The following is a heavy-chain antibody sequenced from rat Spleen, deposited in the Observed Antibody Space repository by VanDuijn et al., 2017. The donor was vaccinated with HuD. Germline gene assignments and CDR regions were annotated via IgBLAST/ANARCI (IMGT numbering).Heavy chain of an antibody. CDR3: TRLVEGIDDY. J-gene: IGHJ2*01. Sequence: EVQLVESGGGLVQPGRSMKLSCAASGFTFSSFPMAWVRQAPTKGLEWVATISTSGGSTYYRDSVKGRFTISRDNAKSTLYLQMNSLRSEDTATYYCTRLVEGIDDYWGQGVMVTVSS. CDR2: ISTSGGST. V-gene: IGHV5-46*01. CDR1: GFTFSSFP. D-gene: IGHD1-11*01.